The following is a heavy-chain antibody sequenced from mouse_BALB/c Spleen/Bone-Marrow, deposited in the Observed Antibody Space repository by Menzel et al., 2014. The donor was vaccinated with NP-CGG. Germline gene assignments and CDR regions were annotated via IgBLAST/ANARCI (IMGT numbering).Heavy chain of an antibody. CDR3: AAITTVAY. Sequence: EVQRVESGGGLVKPGGSLKLSCVASGFTFSSCALSWVRRTPEKRLEWVASISSGGTTYYQDSVKGRFTISRDNARNILYLQMSSLGSEDTAIFYCAAITTVAYWGQGTILTVTS. CDR1: GFTFSSCA. D-gene: IGHD1-1*01. CDR2: ISSGGTT. J-gene: IGHJ2*01. V-gene: IGHV5-6-5*01.